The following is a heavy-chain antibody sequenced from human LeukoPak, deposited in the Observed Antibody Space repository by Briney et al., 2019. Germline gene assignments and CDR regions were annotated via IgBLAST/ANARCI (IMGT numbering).Heavy chain of an antibody. D-gene: IGHD3-10*01. CDR1: GFTFSSYW. CDR2: IKQDGSEK. V-gene: IGHV3-7*01. CDR3: ARLRDFGTLDFYYYMDV. J-gene: IGHJ6*03. Sequence: PGGSLRLSCAASGFTFSSYWMTWVRQAPGKGLEYVANIKQDGSEKYYVDSVKGRFTISRDNAKNSLYLQMNSLRAEDTAVYYCARLRDFGTLDFYYYMDVWGKGATVTVSS.